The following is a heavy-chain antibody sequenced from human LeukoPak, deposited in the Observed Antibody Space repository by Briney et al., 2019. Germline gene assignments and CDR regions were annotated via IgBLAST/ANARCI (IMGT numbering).Heavy chain of an antibody. D-gene: IGHD2-2*01. CDR1: GFTFGSYW. J-gene: IGHJ4*02. CDR2: IKQDGSEK. CDR3: ARDGNYCSSTSCYAVDY. V-gene: IGHV3-7*01. Sequence: PGGSLRLSCAASGFTFGSYWMSWVRQAPGKGLEWVANIKQDGSEKYYVDSVKGRFTISRDNAKNSLYLQMNSLRAEDTAVYYCARDGNYCSSTSCYAVDYWGQGTLVTVSS.